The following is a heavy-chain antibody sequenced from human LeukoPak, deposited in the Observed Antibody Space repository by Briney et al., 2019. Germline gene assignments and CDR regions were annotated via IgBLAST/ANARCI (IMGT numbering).Heavy chain of an antibody. CDR1: GGSFSGYY. D-gene: IGHD2-2*02. CDR2: INHSGST. J-gene: IGHJ6*02. V-gene: IGHV4-34*01. CDR3: ARGPVPYCSSTSCYMDYYYYYGMDV. Sequence: SETLSLTCAVYGGSFSGYYWSWIRQPPGKGLEWIGEINHSGSTNYNPSLKSRVTISVDTSKNQFSLNLSSVTAADTAVYYCARGPVPYCSSTSCYMDYYYYYGMDVWGQGTTVTVSS.